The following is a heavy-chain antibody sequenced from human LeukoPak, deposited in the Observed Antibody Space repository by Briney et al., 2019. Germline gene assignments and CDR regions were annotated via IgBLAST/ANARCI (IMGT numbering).Heavy chain of an antibody. CDR2: INHSGST. V-gene: IGHV4-34*01. J-gene: IGHJ2*01. D-gene: IGHD6-13*01. Sequence: PSETLSLTCAVYGGSFSGYYWSWIRQPPGKGLEWIGEINHSGSTNYNPSLKSRVTISVDTSKNQFSLKLSSVTAADTAVYYCARGPRIAAAGTGRYFDLWGRGTLVTVSS. CDR1: GGSFSGYY. CDR3: ARGPRIAAAGTGRYFDL.